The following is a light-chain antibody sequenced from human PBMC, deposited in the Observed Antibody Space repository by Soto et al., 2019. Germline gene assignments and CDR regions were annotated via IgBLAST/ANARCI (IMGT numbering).Light chain of an antibody. V-gene: IGKV1-5*03. J-gene: IGKJ1*01. CDR1: QSISGS. CDR3: QQYNGFWT. Sequence: DIQMTQSPSTLSASVGDRVTITCRASQSISGSLAWYQQKPGKAPKLLIDEASNLKSGVPSRFSGSGSGTEYNLTISSLPPDDSASYYCQQYNGFWTFGQGTRVEIK. CDR2: EAS.